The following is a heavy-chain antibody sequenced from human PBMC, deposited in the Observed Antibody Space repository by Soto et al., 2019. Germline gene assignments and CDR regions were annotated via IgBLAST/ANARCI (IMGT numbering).Heavy chain of an antibody. J-gene: IGHJ4*02. D-gene: IGHD2-15*01. CDR1: GFTFSNSA. Sequence: GGSLRLSCAASGFTFSNSAMHWVRQAPGKGLEWVAVIWYDGNNKYYTDSVKGRFTISRDNSKNTLYLQMNSLRAEDTAVYYCARDPTAGYCSGGSCGAPLYYFDYWGQGTLVTVSS. CDR2: IWYDGNNK. V-gene: IGHV3-33*01. CDR3: ARDPTAGYCSGGSCGAPLYYFDY.